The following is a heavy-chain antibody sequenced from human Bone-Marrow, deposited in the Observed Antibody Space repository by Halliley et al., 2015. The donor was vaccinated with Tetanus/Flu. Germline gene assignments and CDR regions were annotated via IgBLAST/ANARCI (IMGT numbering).Heavy chain of an antibody. CDR2: ITISGHYP. Sequence: SITISGHYPYYGDSVKGRFTISGDDAKNSLYLQMDRLRAEDTAVYYCARLKVVTGYSYGMDVWGQGTTVTVSS. CDR3: ARLKVVTGYSYGMDV. V-gene: IGHV3-21*01. D-gene: IGHD3-22*01. J-gene: IGHJ6*02.